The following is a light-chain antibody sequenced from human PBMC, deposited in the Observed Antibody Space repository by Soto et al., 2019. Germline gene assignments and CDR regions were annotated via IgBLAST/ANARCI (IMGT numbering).Light chain of an antibody. CDR3: SSYTSTNTQV. J-gene: IGLJ1*01. CDR1: SSDVGAYKY. V-gene: IGLV2-14*01. CDR2: EFS. Sequence: QSVLTQPASVSGSPGQSITISCTGTSSDVGAYKYVSLYQQHPGKAPKLMIYEFSNRPSGVSNRFSGSKSGNTASVTISGLQAEDEADYYCSSYTSTNTQVFGTGTKVTVL.